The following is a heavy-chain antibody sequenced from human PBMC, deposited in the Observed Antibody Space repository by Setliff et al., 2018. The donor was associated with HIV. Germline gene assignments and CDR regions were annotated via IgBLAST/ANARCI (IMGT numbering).Heavy chain of an antibody. CDR2: INPNSGGT. CDR3: ARVGGGGLRLGKLSSYDAFDI. CDR1: GYTFTGYY. J-gene: IGHJ3*02. Sequence: ASVKVSCKASGYTFTGYYMHWVRQAPGKGLEWMGWINPNSGGTNYAQKFQGRVTMTRDTSFSTDYMELSRLRSEETAVYYCARVGGGGLRLGKLSSYDAFDIWGQGTMVTVSS. D-gene: IGHD3-16*02. V-gene: IGHV1-2*02.